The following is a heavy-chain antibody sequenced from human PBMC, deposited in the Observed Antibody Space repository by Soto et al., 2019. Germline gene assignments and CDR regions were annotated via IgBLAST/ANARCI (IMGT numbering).Heavy chain of an antibody. CDR2: IYYSGST. V-gene: IGHV4-59*01. Sequence: QVQLQESGPGLVKPSETLSLTCTVSGGSISSYYWSWIRQPPGKGLEWIGYIYYSGSTNYTPSLKSRVTISVDTSKNQFSLKLSSVTAADTAVYYCARSGAKYYFDYWGQGTLVTVSS. J-gene: IGHJ4*02. CDR1: GGSISSYY. D-gene: IGHD1-26*01. CDR3: ARSGAKYYFDY.